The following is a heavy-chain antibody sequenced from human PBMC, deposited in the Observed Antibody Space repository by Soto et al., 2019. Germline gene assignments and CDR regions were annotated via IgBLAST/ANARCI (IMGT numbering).Heavy chain of an antibody. V-gene: IGHV1-18*01. J-gene: IGHJ4*02. Sequence: QVQLVQSGADVKKPGASVKVSCKASGYTFTNYGISWVRQAPGQGLEWMGWISAKNGNTNLGQKFRGRVTLTTDTSTSTVYMELRSVTPDDTGVYYCARDPPETPSDYWGQGTLVTVSS. CDR2: ISAKNGNT. CDR1: GYTFTNYG. CDR3: ARDPPETPSDY.